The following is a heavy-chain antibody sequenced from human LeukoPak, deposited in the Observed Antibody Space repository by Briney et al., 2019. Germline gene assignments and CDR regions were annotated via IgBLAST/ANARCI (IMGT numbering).Heavy chain of an antibody. CDR1: GFTVSSNY. J-gene: IGHJ4*02. D-gene: IGHD6-6*01. CDR2: IYSGSST. V-gene: IGHV3-53*01. CDR3: ARIRSSSQRLDY. Sequence: GGSLRLSCAASGFTVSSNYMSWVRQAPGKGLEWVSVIYSGSSTYYAASVKGGFTISRDNTKNTRYLQMNSLRAEDTAVYYCARIRSSSQRLDYWGQGTLVTVSS.